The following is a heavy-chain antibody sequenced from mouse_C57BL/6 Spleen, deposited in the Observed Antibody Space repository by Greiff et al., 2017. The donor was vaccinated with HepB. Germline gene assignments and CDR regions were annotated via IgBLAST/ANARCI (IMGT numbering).Heavy chain of an antibody. CDR2: ISSGSSTI. CDR3: ARFRDGYFDY. J-gene: IGHJ2*01. D-gene: IGHD3-3*01. V-gene: IGHV5-17*01. CDR1: GFTFSDYG. Sequence: EVQLVESGGGLVKPGGSLKLSCAASGFTFSDYGMHWVRQAPEKGLEWVAYISSGSSTIYYADTVKGRFTISRDNAKNTLFLQLTSLRSEDTAMYYCARFRDGYFDYWGQGTTLTVSS.